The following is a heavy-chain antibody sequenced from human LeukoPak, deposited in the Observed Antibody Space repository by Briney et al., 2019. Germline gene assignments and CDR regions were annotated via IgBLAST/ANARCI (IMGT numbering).Heavy chain of an antibody. CDR1: GGSFSGYY. CDR3: AGDLVAAAGGYFDY. D-gene: IGHD6-13*01. CDR2: INHSGST. J-gene: IGHJ4*02. Sequence: PSETLSLTCAVYGGSFSGYYWSWIRQPPGKGLEWIGEINHSGSTNYNPSLKSRVTISVDTSKNQFSLKLSSVTAADTAMYYCAGDLVAAAGGYFDYWGQGTLVTVSS. V-gene: IGHV4-34*01.